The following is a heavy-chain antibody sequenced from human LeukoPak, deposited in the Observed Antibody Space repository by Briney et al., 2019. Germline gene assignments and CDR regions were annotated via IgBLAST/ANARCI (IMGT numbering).Heavy chain of an antibody. CDR2: INTDGHST. Sequence: PGGSLRLSCVASGFIFSTNWMHWVRQAPGKGLVWVSRINTDGHSTTYADSVKGRFTISRDNAKNTLYLQMNSLRAEDTAVYYCVRGDYYYMDVWGKGTTVTVSS. V-gene: IGHV3-74*01. J-gene: IGHJ6*03. CDR1: GFIFSTNW. CDR3: VRGDYYYMDV.